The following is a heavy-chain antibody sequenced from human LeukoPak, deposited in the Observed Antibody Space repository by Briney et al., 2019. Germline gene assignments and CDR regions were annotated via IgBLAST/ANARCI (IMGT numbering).Heavy chain of an antibody. CDR1: GFTFTSYA. D-gene: IGHD3-22*01. CDR2: VSYDGSNK. V-gene: IGHV3-30-3*01. Sequence: PGRSLRLSCAVSGFTFTSYAKHWVRQAPGKGLEWVAVVSYDGSNKDHADSVTGRFTISRDNSKNTLYPQMNSLRVEDTAVYYCARDNRKYYYDSSGYYYEDAFDIWGQGTMVTVSS. J-gene: IGHJ3*02. CDR3: ARDNRKYYYDSSGYYYEDAFDI.